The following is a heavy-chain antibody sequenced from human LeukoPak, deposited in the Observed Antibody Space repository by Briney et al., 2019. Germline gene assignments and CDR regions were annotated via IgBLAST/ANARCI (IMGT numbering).Heavy chain of an antibody. J-gene: IGHJ4*02. CDR3: ARGEPNYSYFK. CDR2: ISGSGGST. CDR1: GFTFSSYA. V-gene: IGHV3-23*01. Sequence: PGGSLRLSCAASGFTFSSYAMSWVRQAPGKGLEWVSAISGSGGSTYYADSVKGRFTISRDNAKNTVYLQMNSLRVEGTAVYYCARGEPNYSYFKWGQGTLVSVSS. D-gene: IGHD5-18*01.